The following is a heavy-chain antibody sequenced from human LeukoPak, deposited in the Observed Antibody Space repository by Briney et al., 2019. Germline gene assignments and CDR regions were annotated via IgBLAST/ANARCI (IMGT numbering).Heavy chain of an antibody. D-gene: IGHD2-2*01. CDR2: SSSSSSTI. V-gene: IGHV3-48*04. J-gene: IGHJ6*03. Sequence: GGSLRLSCAASGFTCSSYSMNWVRQDPGKGLEWVSYSSSSSSTIYYADSVKGRFTISRDNAKNSLYLQMNSLRAEDTAVYYCARDGCSSTSCQPGYKDYYYMDVWGKGTTVTVS. CDR1: GFTCSSYS. CDR3: ARDGCSSTSCQPGYKDYYYMDV.